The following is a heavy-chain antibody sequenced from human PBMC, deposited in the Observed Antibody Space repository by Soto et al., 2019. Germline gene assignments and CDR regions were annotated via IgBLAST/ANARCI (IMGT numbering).Heavy chain of an antibody. Sequence: GGSLRLSCAASGFTFSSYGMHWVRQAPGKGLEWVAVIWYDGSNKYYADSVKGRFTIFRDNSKNTLYLQMNSLRAEDTAVYYCARDKFTLAAGTGYNWFDPWGQGTLVTVSS. J-gene: IGHJ5*02. CDR2: IWYDGSNK. V-gene: IGHV3-33*01. D-gene: IGHD6-13*01. CDR3: ARDKFTLAAGTGYNWFDP. CDR1: GFTFSSYG.